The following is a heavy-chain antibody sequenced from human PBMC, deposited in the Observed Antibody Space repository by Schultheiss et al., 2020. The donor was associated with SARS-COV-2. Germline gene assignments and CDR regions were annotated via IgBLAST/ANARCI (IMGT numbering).Heavy chain of an antibody. CDR3: ARRDSSGYYDWFDP. D-gene: IGHD3-22*01. J-gene: IGHJ5*02. V-gene: IGHV4-59*08. CDR2: IYYSGST. CDR1: GGSISSYY. Sequence: SETLSLTCTVSGGSISSYYWSWIRQPPGKGLEWIGYIYYSGSTNYNPSLKSLVTISVDTSKNQFSLKLSSVTAADTAVYYCARRDSSGYYDWFDPWGQGTLVTVSS.